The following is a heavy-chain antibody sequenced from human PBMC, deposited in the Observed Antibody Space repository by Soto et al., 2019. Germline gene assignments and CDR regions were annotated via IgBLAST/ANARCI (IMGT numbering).Heavy chain of an antibody. CDR3: ARGGGYDFFDY. CDR2: ISYDGTYK. J-gene: IGHJ4*02. CDR1: GFIISGYA. V-gene: IGHV3-30-3*01. Sequence: QVQLVESGGGVVQPGRSLRLSCAASGFIISGYAMHWVRQAPGKGLEWVALISYDGTYKYYADSVKGRFTMSRDKSKNTLYLQMNSPRAEDTAVFYCARGGGYDFFDYWGQGTLVTVSS. D-gene: IGHD5-12*01.